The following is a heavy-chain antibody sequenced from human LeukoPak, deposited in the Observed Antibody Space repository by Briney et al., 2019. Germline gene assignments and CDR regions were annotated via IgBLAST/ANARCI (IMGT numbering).Heavy chain of an antibody. CDR3: ARECLTCGGDSYDY. CDR2: IDGSGNSI. Sequence: TGGSLRLSCAASGFTLNIYEFNWVRQAPGKGLEWLSYIDGSGNSIYYADSVKGRFTISRDNAKNSLYLQMSSLRADDTAVYYCARECLTCGGDSYDYWGQGALVTVSS. CDR1: GFTLNIYE. J-gene: IGHJ4*02. D-gene: IGHD2-21*01. V-gene: IGHV3-48*03.